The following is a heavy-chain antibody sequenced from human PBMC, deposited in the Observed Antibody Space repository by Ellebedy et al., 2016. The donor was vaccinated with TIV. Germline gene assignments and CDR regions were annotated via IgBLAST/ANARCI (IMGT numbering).Heavy chain of an antibody. CDR2: ISGSGGST. CDR3: AKDRGSGNYRAGSFDV. V-gene: IGHV3-23*01. D-gene: IGHD1-26*01. CDR1: GFTLSNFG. Sequence: GESLKISCVASGFTLSNFGMSWVRQAPGKGLEWVSAISGSGGSTYYGDSVKGRFTISRDISKNTLFLQMNSLRAEDTAVYYCAKDRGSGNYRAGSFDVWGQGTMVTVSS. J-gene: IGHJ3*01.